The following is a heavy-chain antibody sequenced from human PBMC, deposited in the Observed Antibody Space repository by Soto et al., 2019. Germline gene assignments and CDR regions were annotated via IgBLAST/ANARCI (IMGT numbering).Heavy chain of an antibody. CDR1: GYTFTGYY. J-gene: IGHJ6*02. V-gene: IGHV1-2*02. CDR3: ARVSLGRGWPWSLEYYDFLSGYFPRGFDYGMDV. D-gene: IGHD3-3*01. Sequence: GASVKVSCKASGYTFTGYYMHWVRQAPGQGLEWMGWINPNSGGTNYAQKFQGRVTMTRDTSISTAYMELSRLRSDDTAVYYCARVSLGRGWPWSLEYYDFLSGYFPRGFDYGMDVWGQGTTVTVSS. CDR2: INPNSGGT.